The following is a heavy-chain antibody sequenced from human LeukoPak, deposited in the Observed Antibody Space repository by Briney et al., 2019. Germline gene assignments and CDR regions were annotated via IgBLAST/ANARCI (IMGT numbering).Heavy chain of an antibody. CDR1: GGSISSYY. CDR2: IYYSGST. D-gene: IGHD3-10*01. Sequence: SETLSLTCTVSGGSISSYYWSWIRQPPGKGLEWIGYIYYSGSTNYNPSLKSRVTISVDTSKNQFSLKLSSVTAADTAVYHCARREFGQALDYWGQGTLVTVSS. J-gene: IGHJ4*02. CDR3: ARREFGQALDY. V-gene: IGHV4-59*08.